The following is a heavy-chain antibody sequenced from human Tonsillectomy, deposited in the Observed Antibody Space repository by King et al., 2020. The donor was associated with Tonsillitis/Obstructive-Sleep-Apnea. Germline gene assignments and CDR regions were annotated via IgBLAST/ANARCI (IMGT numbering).Heavy chain of an antibody. CDR1: EFIFSSFW. CDR3: ARDLGPLVARGWFDP. V-gene: IGHV3-7*01. D-gene: IGHD2-2*01. Sequence: VQLVESGGGLVQPGGSLRLSCAASEFIFSSFWMSWVRQAPGQGLEWVANIKQDGSEKNYADSVKGRFTISRDNVKNSLYLQMNSLRAEATAVYYCARDLGPLVARGWFDPWGQGTLVTVSS. CDR2: IKQDGSEK. J-gene: IGHJ5*02.